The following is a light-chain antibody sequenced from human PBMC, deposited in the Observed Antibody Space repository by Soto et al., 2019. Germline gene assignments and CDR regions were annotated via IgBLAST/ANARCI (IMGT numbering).Light chain of an antibody. Sequence: DIVMTQSPDSLAVSLGERATINCKSSQSVLYSSNNKNYLAWYQQKPGQPPNLLISWASTRESGVPDRFSGSGSGTDFTLTIGSLQAEDVAVYYGQQYYSTPQTFGQGTKVEIK. CDR3: QQYYSTPQT. CDR1: QSVLYSSNNKNY. V-gene: IGKV4-1*01. CDR2: WAS. J-gene: IGKJ1*01.